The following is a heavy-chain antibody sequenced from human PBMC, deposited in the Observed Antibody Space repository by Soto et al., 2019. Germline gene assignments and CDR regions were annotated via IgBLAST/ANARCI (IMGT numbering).Heavy chain of an antibody. CDR3: ATEVDDSSGYYYDY. D-gene: IGHD3-22*01. Sequence: GSGPTLVNPTQTLTLTCTFSGFSLSSTRMAVGWIRQPPGKALEWLALIYWDDDKRYSPFLKSRLTITKDTSKNQVVLTMSNMDPVDTAVYYCATEVDDSSGYYYDYWGQGTLVTVSS. CDR2: IYWDDDK. V-gene: IGHV2-5*02. J-gene: IGHJ4*02. CDR1: GFSLSSTRMA.